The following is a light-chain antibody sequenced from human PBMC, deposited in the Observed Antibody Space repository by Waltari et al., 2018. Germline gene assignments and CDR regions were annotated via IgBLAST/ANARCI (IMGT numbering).Light chain of an antibody. CDR1: TNDVGGYNY. J-gene: IGLJ3*02. CDR2: DFS. Sequence: QSALTQPASVSGSPGQSITISCTGTTNDVGGYNYVSWYQQHPVKAPKLMTYDFSNRPSGVSNRFSGSKSGNTASLTIYGVQAEDEADYYCSSYTSISTWVFGGGTKRTVL. V-gene: IGLV2-14*03. CDR3: SSYTSISTWV.